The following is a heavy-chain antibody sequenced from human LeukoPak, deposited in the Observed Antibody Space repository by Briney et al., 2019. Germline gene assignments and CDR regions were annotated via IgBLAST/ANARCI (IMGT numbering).Heavy chain of an antibody. CDR3: ARGLLPGDAFDI. Sequence: GASVKVSCKASGGTFSSYAISWVRQAPGQGLEWMGGIIPIFGTANYAQKFQGRVTITADESTSTAYMELSSLRSDDTAVYYCARGLLPGDAFDIWGQGTMVTVSS. J-gene: IGHJ3*02. D-gene: IGHD2/OR15-2a*01. V-gene: IGHV1-69*13. CDR1: GGTFSSYA. CDR2: IIPIFGTA.